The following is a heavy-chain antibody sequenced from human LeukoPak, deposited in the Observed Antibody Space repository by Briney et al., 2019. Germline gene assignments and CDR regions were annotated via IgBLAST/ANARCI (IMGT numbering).Heavy chain of an antibody. CDR1: GYTFTGYY. Sequence: ASVKVSCKASGYTFTGYYMHWVRQAPGQGLEWMGWINPNSGGTNYAQKFQGRVTMTRDTSISTAYVELSRLRSDDTAVYYCARGEVDIVATTPDDAFDIWGQGTMVTVSS. J-gene: IGHJ3*02. CDR2: INPNSGGT. V-gene: IGHV1-2*02. D-gene: IGHD5-12*01. CDR3: ARGEVDIVATTPDDAFDI.